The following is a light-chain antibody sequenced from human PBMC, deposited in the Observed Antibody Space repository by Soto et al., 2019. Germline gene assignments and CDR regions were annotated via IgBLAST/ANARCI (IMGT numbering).Light chain of an antibody. CDR3: QQRSDWPST. Sequence: EIVLTQSPATLSLSPGERATLSCRASQSVSRYLAWYQQKPGQAPRLLIYDASNRATGIAARFSGSGSGTDFTLTISSREAEDFAVYYCQQRSDWPSTFGGGTKVQIK. J-gene: IGKJ4*01. CDR2: DAS. CDR1: QSVSRY. V-gene: IGKV3-11*01.